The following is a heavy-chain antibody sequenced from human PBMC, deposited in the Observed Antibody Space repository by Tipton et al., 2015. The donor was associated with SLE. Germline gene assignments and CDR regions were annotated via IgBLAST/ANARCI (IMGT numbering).Heavy chain of an antibody. CDR1: GAPITSTDYY. CDR3: ATQHYDSYGIWGRLDY. Sequence: LRLSCTVSGAPITSTDYYWAWIRQPPGKGLEWIGSMYYSGSTYYNPSLRNRVTISVDRSMHQFSLKLSSVTAADTAVYYCATQHYDSYGIWGRLDYWGQGALVAVSS. V-gene: IGHV4-39*01. D-gene: IGHD3-22*01. J-gene: IGHJ4*02. CDR2: MYYSGST.